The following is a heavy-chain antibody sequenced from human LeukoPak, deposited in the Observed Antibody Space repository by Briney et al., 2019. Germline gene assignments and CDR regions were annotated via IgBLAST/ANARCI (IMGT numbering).Heavy chain of an antibody. Sequence: SGGSLRLSCAASGFTFSSYSMNWVRQAPGKVLEWVSHITASGTAMFYADSVKGRCTISRDNAKNSLYLQMNSLRDEDTAVYYCASSGSYRFDYWGQGTLVTVSS. CDR1: GFTFSSYS. V-gene: IGHV3-48*02. J-gene: IGHJ4*02. CDR3: ASSGSYRFDY. D-gene: IGHD1-26*01. CDR2: ITASGTAM.